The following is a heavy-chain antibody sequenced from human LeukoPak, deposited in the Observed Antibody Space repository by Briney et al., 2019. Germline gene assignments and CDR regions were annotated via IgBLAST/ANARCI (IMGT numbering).Heavy chain of an antibody. CDR1: GYSFTSHW. CDR2: IYPGDSGT. V-gene: IGHV5-51*01. J-gene: IGHJ4*02. Sequence: GESLKISCQGSGYSFTSHWSGGVRQMPGKGLEWMGIIYPGDSGTRYSPSFQGHVTISADKSSSTAYLQWSSLKPSDTAMYYCARRYCSGSTCYYFDSWGQGTLVTVSS. CDR3: ARRYCSGSTCYYFDS. D-gene: IGHD2-15*01.